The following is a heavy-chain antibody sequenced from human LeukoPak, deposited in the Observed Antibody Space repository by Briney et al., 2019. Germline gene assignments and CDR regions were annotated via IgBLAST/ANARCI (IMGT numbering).Heavy chain of an antibody. CDR1: GFMFHDYA. D-gene: IGHD6-19*01. CDR2: ISGDGGST. Sequence: GGSLRLSCAAPGFMFHDYAIHWVRQATGKGLEWVSLISGDGGSTFYADSVKGRFTISRDNSKNSLYLQMNSLRSDDTALYYCARESESSGWYDYWGQGTLVTVSS. CDR3: ARESESSGWYDY. J-gene: IGHJ4*02. V-gene: IGHV3-43*02.